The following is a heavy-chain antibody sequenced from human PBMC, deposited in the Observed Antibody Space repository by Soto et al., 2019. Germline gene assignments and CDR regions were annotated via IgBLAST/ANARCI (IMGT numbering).Heavy chain of an antibody. CDR2: ISSSSSTI. J-gene: IGHJ6*02. CDR1: GFTFSSYS. CDR3: ARVIRFLYGMDV. V-gene: IGHV3-48*02. Sequence: GGSLRLSCAASGFTFSSYSMKWVRQAPGKGLEWVSYISSSSSTIYYADSVKGRFTISRDNAKNSLYLQMNSLRDEDTAVYYCARVIRFLYGMDVWGQGTTVTVSS. D-gene: IGHD3-3*01.